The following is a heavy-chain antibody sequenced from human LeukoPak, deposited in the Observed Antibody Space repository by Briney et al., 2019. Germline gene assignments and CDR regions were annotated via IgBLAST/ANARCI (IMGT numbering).Heavy chain of an antibody. CDR1: GYSISSGYY. CDR2: IYHSGST. J-gene: IGHJ4*02. Sequence: SETLSLTCAVSGYSISSGYYWGWIRQPPGKGLEWIGSIYHSGSTYYNPSLKSRVTISVDTSKNQFSLKLSSVTAADTAVYYCARGGSGSYYDYYSDYWGQGTLVTVSS. V-gene: IGHV4-38-2*01. CDR3: ARGGSGSYYDYYSDY. D-gene: IGHD3-10*01.